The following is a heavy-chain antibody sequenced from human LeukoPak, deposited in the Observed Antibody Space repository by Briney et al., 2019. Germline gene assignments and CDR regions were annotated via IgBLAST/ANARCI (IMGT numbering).Heavy chain of an antibody. J-gene: IGHJ4*02. CDR3: ARGKVVAGTPGQNSWDS. Sequence: SQTLSLTCTVSGGSISSGSYYWYWIRQPAGKGLEWIGRIYTSGSTNYNPSLKSRVSMSVDTSKNQFSLKLSSVTAADTAVYYCARGKVVAGTPGQNSWDSWGQGTLVTVSS. V-gene: IGHV4-61*02. CDR2: IYTSGST. D-gene: IGHD6-19*01. CDR1: GGSISSGSYY.